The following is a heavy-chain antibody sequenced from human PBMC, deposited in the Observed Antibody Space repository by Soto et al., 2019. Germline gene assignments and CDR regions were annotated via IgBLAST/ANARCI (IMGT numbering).Heavy chain of an antibody. V-gene: IGHV5-51*01. CDR1: GYSFTSYW. Sequence: LGESLKISCKGSGYSFTSYWIGWVRQMPGKGLEWMGIIYPGDSDTRYSPSFQGQVTISADKSISTAYLQWSSLKASDTAMYYCARRGTTPYYYYGMDVWGQGTTVTVSS. CDR2: IYPGDSDT. D-gene: IGHD1-26*01. J-gene: IGHJ6*02. CDR3: ARRGTTPYYYYGMDV.